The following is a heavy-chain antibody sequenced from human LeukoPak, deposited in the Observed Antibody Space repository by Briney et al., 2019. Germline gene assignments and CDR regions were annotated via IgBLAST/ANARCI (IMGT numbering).Heavy chain of an antibody. Sequence: GASVKVSCTASGYTFTSYYMHWVRQAPGEGLEWMGGFDPEDGETIYAQKFQDRVTMTRNTSISTAYMELSSLRSEDTAVYYCARGLSSSGCIRNEYYFDYWGQGTLVTVSS. CDR2: FDPEDGET. J-gene: IGHJ4*02. V-gene: IGHV1-8*01. CDR1: GYTFTSYY. CDR3: ARGLSSSGCIRNEYYFDY. D-gene: IGHD6-19*01.